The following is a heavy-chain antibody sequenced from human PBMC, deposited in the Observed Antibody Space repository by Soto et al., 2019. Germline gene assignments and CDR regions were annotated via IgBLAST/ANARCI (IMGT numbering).Heavy chain of an antibody. CDR1: GFTFSSYA. D-gene: IGHD3-10*01. CDR3: ARGGLWFGELSTFDY. Sequence: QVQLVESGGGGVQPGRSLRLACAASGFTFSSYAMHWVRQSPGKGLEWVAVISYDGSNKYYADSVKGRFTISRDNSKNTLYLQMNSLRAEDTAVYYCARGGLWFGELSTFDYWGQGTLVTVSS. CDR2: ISYDGSNK. V-gene: IGHV3-30-3*01. J-gene: IGHJ4*02.